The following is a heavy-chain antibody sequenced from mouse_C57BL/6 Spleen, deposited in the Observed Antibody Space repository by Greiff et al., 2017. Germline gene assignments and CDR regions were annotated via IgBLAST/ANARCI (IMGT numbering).Heavy chain of an antibody. J-gene: IGHJ2*01. CDR1: GYTFTEYT. Sequence: VQLQQSGAELVKPGASVKLSCKASGYTFTEYTIHWVKQRSGPGLEWIGWFYPGRGSIKYNEKFQGKAPLTADKSSSTDNMDRSRLTSDDAAGYWGARHEDCYSSSYDYWGQGTTLTVSS. CDR2: FYPGRGSI. V-gene: IGHV1-62-2*01. CDR3: ARHEDCYSSSYDY. D-gene: IGHD1-1*01.